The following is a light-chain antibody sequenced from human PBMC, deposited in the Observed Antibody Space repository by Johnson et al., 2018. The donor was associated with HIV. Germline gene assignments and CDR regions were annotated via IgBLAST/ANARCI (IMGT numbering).Light chain of an antibody. CDR2: ENN. Sequence: SVLTQPPSVSATPGQKVTISCSGSSYNIENNYVSWYQQLPETAPKLLIYENNKRPSGIPDRFSGSKSGTSATLGITGLQTGAEADYYCGTWDSSLSAVFGTGTKVTVL. CDR1: SYNIENNY. J-gene: IGLJ1*01. V-gene: IGLV1-51*02. CDR3: GTWDSSLSAV.